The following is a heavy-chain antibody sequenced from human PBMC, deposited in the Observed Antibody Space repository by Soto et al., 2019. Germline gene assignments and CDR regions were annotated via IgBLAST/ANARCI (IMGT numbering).Heavy chain of an antibody. J-gene: IGHJ4*02. CDR1: GFTFSSYA. D-gene: IGHD5-12*01. V-gene: IGHV3-23*01. Sequence: VGSLRLSCAASGFTFSSYAMSWVRQAPGKGLEWVSAISGSGGSTYYADSVKGRFTISRDNSKNTLYLQMNSLRAEDTAVYYCAKGDGYNWGYFDYWGQGTLVTVSS. CDR3: AKGDGYNWGYFDY. CDR2: ISGSGGST.